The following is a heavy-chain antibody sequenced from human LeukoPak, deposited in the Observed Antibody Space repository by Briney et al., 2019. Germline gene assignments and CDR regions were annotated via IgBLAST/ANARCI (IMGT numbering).Heavy chain of an antibody. Sequence: GGSLRLSCAASGFTFSSYAMSWVRQAPGKGLEWVSAISGSGGSTYYADSVKGRFIISRDNSKNTLYLQMNSLRAEDTAVYYCAKDGGGSGDNYMDVWGKGTTVTVSS. CDR2: ISGSGGST. J-gene: IGHJ6*03. V-gene: IGHV3-23*01. CDR1: GFTFSSYA. D-gene: IGHD3-10*01. CDR3: AKDGGGSGDNYMDV.